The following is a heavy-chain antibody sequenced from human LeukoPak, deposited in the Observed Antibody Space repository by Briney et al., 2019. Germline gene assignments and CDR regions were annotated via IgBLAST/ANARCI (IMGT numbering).Heavy chain of an antibody. V-gene: IGHV1-18*01. Sequence: ASVKVSCKASGYTFTSYGITWVRQAPGPGVEWMGWINANNGDTKSAQNLQGRVTMTRDTSTSTAYMDLRSLRSDDTAVYYCARGPIAAAGDYWGQGTLVTVSS. J-gene: IGHJ4*02. CDR3: ARGPIAAAGDY. CDR1: GYTFTSYG. D-gene: IGHD6-13*01. CDR2: INANNGDT.